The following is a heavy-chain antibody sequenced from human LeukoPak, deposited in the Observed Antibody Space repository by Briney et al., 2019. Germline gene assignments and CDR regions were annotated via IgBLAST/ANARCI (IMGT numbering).Heavy chain of an antibody. J-gene: IGHJ4*02. CDR1: GFTFSSYG. Sequence: GGSLRLSCAASGFTFSSYGMSWVRQAPGKGLEWVSAISGSGGSTYYAGSVKGRFTISRDNSKNTLYLQINSLKTEDTAVYYCTAYSSGWVDYWGQGTLVTVSS. D-gene: IGHD6-19*01. CDR2: ISGSGGST. CDR3: TAYSSGWVDY. V-gene: IGHV3-23*01.